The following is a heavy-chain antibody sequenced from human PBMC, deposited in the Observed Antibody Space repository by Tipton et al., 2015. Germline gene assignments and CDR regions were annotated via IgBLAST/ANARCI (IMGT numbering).Heavy chain of an antibody. D-gene: IGHD3-22*01. J-gene: IGHJ1*01. CDR3: ARASIIQGYYHDSSRYYLFNS. CDR1: GGSISSSDW. V-gene: IGHV4-4*02. Sequence: SLRLSCAVSGGSISSSDWWTWVRQPPGKGLEWIGEIYHSGFTNYNPSLKSRVTISVDKSRNQFFLKLSSVIAADTAVYYCARASIIQGYYHDSSRYYLFNSWGQGTLVTVSS. CDR2: IYHSGFT.